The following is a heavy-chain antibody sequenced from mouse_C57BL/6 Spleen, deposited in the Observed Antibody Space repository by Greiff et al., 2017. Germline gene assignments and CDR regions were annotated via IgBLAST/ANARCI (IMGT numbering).Heavy chain of an antibody. Sequence: QVQLQQSGAGLVKPGASVKVSCKASGYTFTSYWMHWVRQRPGQGLEWIGRINPSDSDTNYNQKFKGKATLTVDKSSSTAYMQLSSLTSEDSAFYYCAIVGWGGLFDYWVQGTTLTVSS. CDR1: GYTFTSYW. V-gene: IGHV1-74*01. J-gene: IGHJ2*01. CDR2: INPSDSDT. CDR3: AIVGWGGLFDY.